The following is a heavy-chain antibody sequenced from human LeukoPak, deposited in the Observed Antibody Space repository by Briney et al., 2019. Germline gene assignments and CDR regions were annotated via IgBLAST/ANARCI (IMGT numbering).Heavy chain of an antibody. Sequence: GGSLRLSCAASGFTFSDHVMHWVCQAPDKGLEWVAVISYDGSNKYYADSVKGRFTISRDNSRNTLYLQMNSLRAEDTAVYYCAKEYDGYWGQGTLVTVSS. CDR1: GFTFSDHV. J-gene: IGHJ4*02. V-gene: IGHV3-30*18. CDR2: ISYDGSNK. D-gene: IGHD2-8*01. CDR3: AKEYDGY.